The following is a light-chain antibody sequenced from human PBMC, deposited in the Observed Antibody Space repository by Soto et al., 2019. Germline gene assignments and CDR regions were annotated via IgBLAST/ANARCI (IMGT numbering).Light chain of an antibody. J-gene: IGLJ1*01. CDR3: SSFRSSSTSYV. V-gene: IGLV2-14*03. CDR2: DVS. CDR1: SSDIGDSNY. Sequence: QSALTQPASVSGSPGQSITISCTGTSSDIGDSNYVSWYQQHPGKAPKLVIYDVSNRLSGVSYRFSGSKSANTASLTISGLQAEDEADYYCSSFRSSSTSYVFGTGTKVTVL.